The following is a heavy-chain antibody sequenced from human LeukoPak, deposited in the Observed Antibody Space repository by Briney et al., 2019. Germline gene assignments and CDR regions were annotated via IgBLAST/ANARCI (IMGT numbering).Heavy chain of an antibody. D-gene: IGHD2-2*02. V-gene: IGHV3-7*01. J-gene: IGHJ4*02. CDR1: GFTFSNFW. CDR3: ARGVLPGVIHWSLDY. Sequence: GGSLRLSCAASGFTFSNFWMNWVRQAPGKGLEWVANIKQDGSVKHYVDSVKGRFTISRDNARNSLYLQMDSLRAEDTAVYYCARGVLPGVIHWSLDYWGQGALVTVSS. CDR2: IKQDGSVK.